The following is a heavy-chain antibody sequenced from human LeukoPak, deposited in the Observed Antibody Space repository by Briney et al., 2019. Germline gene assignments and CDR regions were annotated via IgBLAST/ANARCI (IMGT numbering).Heavy chain of an antibody. CDR1: GGTFSSYA. CDR2: IIPIFGTA. D-gene: IGHD6-6*01. CDR3: ASSRGAQLVTWYFDL. J-gene: IGHJ2*01. Sequence: SVKVSCKASGGTFSSYAIGWVRQAPGQGLEWMGGIIPIFGTANYAQKFQGRVTITTDESTSTAYMELSSLRSEDTAVYYCASSRGAQLVTWYFDLWGRGTLVTVSS. V-gene: IGHV1-69*05.